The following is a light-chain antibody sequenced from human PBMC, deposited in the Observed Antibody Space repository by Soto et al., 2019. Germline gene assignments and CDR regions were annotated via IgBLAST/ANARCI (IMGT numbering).Light chain of an antibody. Sequence: DIVMTQSPLSLPVTPGEPASISCRSSQSLLHSNGYNYLDWYLQKPGQSPQLLIYLVSNRASGVPDRFSGSGSGTDFTPKINRVEADDVGVYYCVQALQTPYTFGQGTKLEI. V-gene: IGKV2-28*01. CDR2: LVS. CDR3: VQALQTPYT. J-gene: IGKJ2*01. CDR1: QSLLHSNGYNY.